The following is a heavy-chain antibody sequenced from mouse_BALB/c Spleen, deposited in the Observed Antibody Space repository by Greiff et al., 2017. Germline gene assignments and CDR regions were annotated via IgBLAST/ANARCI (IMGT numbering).Heavy chain of an antibody. Sequence: QVQLQQSGAELAKPGASVKMSCKASGYTFTSYCMHWVKQRPGQGLEWIGYINPSTGYTEYNQKFKDKATLTADKSSSTAYMQLSSLTSEDSAVYYCARRVDGYYVAYGGQGTLVTVSA. CDR2: INPSTGYT. J-gene: IGHJ3*01. D-gene: IGHD2-3*01. V-gene: IGHV1-7*01. CDR1: GYTFTSYC. CDR3: ARRVDGYYVAY.